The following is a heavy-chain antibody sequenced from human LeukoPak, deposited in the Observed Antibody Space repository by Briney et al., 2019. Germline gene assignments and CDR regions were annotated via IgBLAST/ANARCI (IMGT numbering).Heavy chain of an antibody. CDR1: GFTFSSYS. J-gene: IGHJ4*02. CDR3: ARVMSSGSPLDY. V-gene: IGHV3-48*04. CDR2: IISDSSAI. D-gene: IGHD3-10*01. Sequence: GGSLRLSCAASGFTFSSYSMNWVRQAPGKGLEWVSFIISDSSAIYYADSVKGRFSMSRDNAKNSLYLQLNSLTAEDTAVYYCARVMSSGSPLDYWGQGTLVTVSS.